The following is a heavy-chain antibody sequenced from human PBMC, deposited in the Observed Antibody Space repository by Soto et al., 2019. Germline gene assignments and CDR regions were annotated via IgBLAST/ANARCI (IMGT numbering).Heavy chain of an antibody. CDR3: TRGRNSGDGYNGGGY. Sequence: ASVKVSCKASGYTFTSFDINWVRQASGQGLEWMGWMNPNSGHTGYAQKFQGRVTMTRDTSISTAYMELSSLRYEDTAVYYCTRGRNSGDGYNGGGYWGQGTLVTVSS. CDR1: GYTFTSFD. V-gene: IGHV1-8*01. CDR2: MNPNSGHT. D-gene: IGHD1-1*01. J-gene: IGHJ4*02.